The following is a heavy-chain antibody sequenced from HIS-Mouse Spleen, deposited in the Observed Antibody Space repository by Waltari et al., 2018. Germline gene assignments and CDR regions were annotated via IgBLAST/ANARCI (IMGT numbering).Heavy chain of an antibody. J-gene: IGHJ6*02. D-gene: IGHD3-22*01. CDR3: ARDRNYYDSSGYYYYYYYYGMDV. CDR2: IYHSGST. V-gene: IGHV4-38-2*02. Sequence: QVQLQESGPGLVKPSETLSLTCTVSGYSISSGYYCGWIRQPPGKGLEWIGSIYHSGSTYYNPSLKSRVTISVDTSKNQFSLKLSSVTAADTAVYYCARDRNYYDSSGYYYYYYYYGMDVWGQGT. CDR1: GYSISSGYY.